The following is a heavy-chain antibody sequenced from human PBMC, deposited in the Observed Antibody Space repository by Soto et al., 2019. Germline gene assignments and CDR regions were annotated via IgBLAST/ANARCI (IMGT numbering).Heavy chain of an antibody. Sequence: EVQLAESGGGLVKPGGSLRLSCAASGFTFNTYSMNWVRQAPGKGLEWVSSISRRSTYIYYADSVKGRFTISRDNAKNSLYLQMNSLRVEDTAVYYCVRDSGYCSGGSCSLGYFAPWGQGTVVTVSS. V-gene: IGHV3-21*01. CDR1: GFTFNTYS. J-gene: IGHJ5*02. CDR2: ISRRSTYI. D-gene: IGHD2-15*01. CDR3: VRDSGYCSGGSCSLGYFAP.